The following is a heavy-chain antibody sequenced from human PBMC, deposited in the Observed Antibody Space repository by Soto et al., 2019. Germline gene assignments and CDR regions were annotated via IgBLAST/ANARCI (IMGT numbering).Heavy chain of an antibody. CDR1: GYSFTSYW. CDR3: ARHSYYYDSSGYPGAFDI. Sequence: PGASLKISCQGSGYSFTSYWISWVRQMPGKGLEWMGRIDPSDSYTNYSPSFQGHVTISADKSISTAYLQWSSLKASDTAMYYCARHSYYYDSSGYPGAFDIWGQGTMVTVSS. J-gene: IGHJ3*02. D-gene: IGHD3-22*01. V-gene: IGHV5-10-1*01. CDR2: IDPSDSYT.